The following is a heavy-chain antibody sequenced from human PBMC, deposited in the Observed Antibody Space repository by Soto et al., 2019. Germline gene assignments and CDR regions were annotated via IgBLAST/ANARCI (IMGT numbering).Heavy chain of an antibody. CDR1: GGSISSGDYY. D-gene: IGHD2-21*01. V-gene: IGHV4-30-4*01. Sequence: SETQSLTCTVSGGSISSGDYYWSWIRQPPGKGLEWIGYIYYSGSTYYNPSLKSRVTISVDTSENQFSLKLSSVTAADTAVYYCARDRDWPRAKHYYGMDVWGQGTTVTVSS. J-gene: IGHJ6*02. CDR3: ARDRDWPRAKHYYGMDV. CDR2: IYYSGST.